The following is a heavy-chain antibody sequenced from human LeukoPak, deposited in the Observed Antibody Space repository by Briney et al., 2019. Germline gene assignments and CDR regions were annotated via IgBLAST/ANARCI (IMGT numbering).Heavy chain of an antibody. CDR3: ATGSGYYYYYYYMDV. V-gene: IGHV1-2*02. CDR2: INPNSGGT. Sequence: ASVKVSCKASGYTFTGYYMHWVRQASGQGLEWMGWINPNSGGTNYAQKFQGRVTMTRDTSISTAYMELSRLRSDDTAVYYCATGSGYYYYYYYMDVWGKGTTVTVSS. CDR1: GYTFTGYY. J-gene: IGHJ6*03.